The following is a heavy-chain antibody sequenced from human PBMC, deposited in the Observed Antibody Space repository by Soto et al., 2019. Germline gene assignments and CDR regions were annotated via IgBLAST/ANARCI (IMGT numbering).Heavy chain of an antibody. D-gene: IGHD6-19*01. Sequence: EVQLLESGGGLVQPGGSLRLSCAASGFTFSSYAMSWVRQAPGKGLEWVSVISGSGGSTDYADSVKGRSTISRDNSKNTLYLQMNSLRAEDTAVYYCARRASGWFFDYWGQGTLVTVSS. V-gene: IGHV3-23*01. CDR3: ARRASGWFFDY. CDR1: GFTFSSYA. J-gene: IGHJ4*02. CDR2: ISGSGGST.